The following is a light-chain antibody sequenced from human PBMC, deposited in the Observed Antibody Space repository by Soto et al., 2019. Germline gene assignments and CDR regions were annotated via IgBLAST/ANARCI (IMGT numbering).Light chain of an antibody. CDR2: KTN. J-gene: IGLJ3*02. CDR3: AAWDDSLRGPV. CDR1: SSNIGSNY. Sequence: QSVLTQPPSASGTPGQRVTISCSGGSSNIGSNYVCWYQQLPGTAPKLLIYKTNQRPSGVPDRFSGSKSGTSASLAISGLRSEDEAGYYCAAWDDSLRGPVFGGGTQLTVL. V-gene: IGLV1-47*01.